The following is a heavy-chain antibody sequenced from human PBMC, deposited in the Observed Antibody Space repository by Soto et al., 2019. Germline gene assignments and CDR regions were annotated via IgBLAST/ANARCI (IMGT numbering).Heavy chain of an antibody. V-gene: IGHV3-66*01. CDR2: IYSGGST. CDR1: GFTVSSNY. J-gene: IGHJ4*02. CDR3: ARVDSGYDYDLDFDY. Sequence: GGSLRLSCAASGFTVSSNYMSWVRQAPGKGLVWVSVIYSGGSTYYTDSVKGRFTISRDNSKNTLYLQMNSLRAEDTAVYYCARVDSGYDYDLDFDYWGQGTQVTVSS. D-gene: IGHD5-12*01.